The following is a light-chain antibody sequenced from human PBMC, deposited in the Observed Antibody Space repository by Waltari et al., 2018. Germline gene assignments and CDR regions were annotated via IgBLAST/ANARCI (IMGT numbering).Light chain of an antibody. CDR3: RSYISSDTLVV. CDR1: SGDVGGYKY. V-gene: IGLV2-14*01. Sequence: QSVLTQPASVSGSPGQSITISCAGASGDVGGYKYVSWYQQHPGKVPKLLIYEVNTRPSGVASRIYGDKSGDTASLTISRLQAEDEADYYCRSYISSDTLVVIGGGTKLTVL. J-gene: IGLJ2*01. CDR2: EVN.